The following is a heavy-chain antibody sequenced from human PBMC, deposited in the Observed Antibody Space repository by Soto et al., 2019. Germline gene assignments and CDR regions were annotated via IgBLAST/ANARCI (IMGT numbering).Heavy chain of an antibody. Sequence: GASVKVSCKASGYTFTGYYMHWVRQAPGQGLEWMGWINPNSGGTNYAQKFQGWVTMTRDTSISTAYMELSRLRSDDTAVYYCARGGDSGSHGIDYWGQGTLVTVSS. J-gene: IGHJ4*02. CDR2: INPNSGGT. CDR3: ARGGDSGSHGIDY. CDR1: GYTFTGYY. V-gene: IGHV1-2*04. D-gene: IGHD1-26*01.